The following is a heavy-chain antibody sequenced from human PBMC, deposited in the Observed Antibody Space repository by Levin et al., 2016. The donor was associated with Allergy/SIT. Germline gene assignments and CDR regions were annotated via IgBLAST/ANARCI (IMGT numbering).Heavy chain of an antibody. V-gene: IGHV5-10-1*01. J-gene: IGHJ4*02. CDR1: GYSFTSYW. D-gene: IGHD4-17*01. Sequence: KVSCKGSGYSFTSYWISWVRQMPGKGLEWMGRIDPSDSYTNYSPSFQGHVTISADKSISTAYLQWSSLKASDTAMYYCATHDYGDYYDFDYWGQGTLVTVSS. CDR2: IDPSDSYT. CDR3: ATHDYGDYYDFDY.